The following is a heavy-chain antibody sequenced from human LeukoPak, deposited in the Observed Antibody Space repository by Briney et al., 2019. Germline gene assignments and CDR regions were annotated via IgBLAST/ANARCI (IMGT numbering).Heavy chain of an antibody. Sequence: PGGSLRLSCAASGFTFSSYWMSWVRQAPGKGLEWVANIKQDGSEKYYVDSVKGRFTISRDNAKNSLYLQMNSLRAEDTALYYCAKDLSGYDLDYWGQGTLVTVSS. J-gene: IGHJ4*02. CDR1: GFTFSSYW. CDR3: AKDLSGYDLDY. V-gene: IGHV3-7*03. CDR2: IKQDGSEK. D-gene: IGHD5-12*01.